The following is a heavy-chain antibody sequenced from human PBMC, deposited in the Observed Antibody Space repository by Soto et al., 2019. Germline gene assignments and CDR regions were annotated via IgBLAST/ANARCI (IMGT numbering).Heavy chain of an antibody. V-gene: IGHV1-58*01. J-gene: IGHJ6*02. CDR3: AAVDYYYDSSGYPGPLKYYYYGMDV. D-gene: IGHD3-22*01. CDR1: GFTFTSSA. CDR2: IVVGSGNT. Sequence: GASVKVSCKASGFTFTSSAVQWVRPARGQRLEWIGWIVVGSGNTNYAQKFQERVTITRDMSTSTAYMELSSLRSEDTAVYYCAAVDYYYDSSGYPGPLKYYYYGMDVWGQGTTVTVSS.